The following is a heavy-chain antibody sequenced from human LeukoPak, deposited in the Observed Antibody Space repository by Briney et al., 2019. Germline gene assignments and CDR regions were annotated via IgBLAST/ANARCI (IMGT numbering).Heavy chain of an antibody. CDR1: GYTLTELS. V-gene: IGHV1-24*01. CDR3: ATDFWSPPPREDNWTSPRCFDP. J-gene: IGHJ5*02. Sequence: ASVKVSCKVSGYTLTELSMHWVRQAPGKGLEWMGGFDPEDGETIYAQKFQGRVTMTEDTSTDTAYMELSSLRSEDTAVYYCATDFWSPPPREDNWTSPRCFDPWGQGTLVTVSS. D-gene: IGHD1-20*01. CDR2: FDPEDGET.